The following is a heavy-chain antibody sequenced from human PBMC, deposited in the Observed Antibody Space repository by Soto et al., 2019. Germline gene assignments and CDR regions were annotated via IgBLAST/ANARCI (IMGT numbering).Heavy chain of an antibody. V-gene: IGHV4-39*01. Sequence: QLQLQESGPGLVKPSETLSLTCTVSGGSISSSSYYWGWIRQPPGKGLEWIGSIYYSGSTYYNPSLKSRVTISVDTSKNQFSLKLSSVTAADTAVYYCARGRIFGVVGSYYFDYWGQGTLVTVSS. CDR1: GGSISSSSYY. J-gene: IGHJ4*02. CDR2: IYYSGST. CDR3: ARGRIFGVVGSYYFDY. D-gene: IGHD3-3*01.